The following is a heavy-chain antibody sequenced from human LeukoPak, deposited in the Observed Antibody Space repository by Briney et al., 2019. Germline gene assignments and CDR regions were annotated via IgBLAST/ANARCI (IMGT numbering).Heavy chain of an antibody. CDR1: GGSISSGSYY. CDR3: ARGYTAMSRNYYYGMDV. Sequence: PSETLSLTCTVSGGSISSGSYYWSWIRQPAGKGLEWIGRIYTSGSTNYNPSLKSRVTISVDTSKNQFSLKLRSVTAADTAVYYCARGYTAMSRNYYYGMDVWGQGTTVTVSS. D-gene: IGHD5-18*01. CDR2: IYTSGST. J-gene: IGHJ6*02. V-gene: IGHV4-61*02.